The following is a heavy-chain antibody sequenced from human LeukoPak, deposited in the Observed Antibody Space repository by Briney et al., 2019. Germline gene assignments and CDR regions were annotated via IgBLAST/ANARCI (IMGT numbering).Heavy chain of an antibody. Sequence: ASVKVSCKASGYTFTSYGISWVRQAPGQGLEWMGGITPIFGTANYAQKFQGRVTITADESTSTAYMELSSLRSEDTAVYYCATEPRSPIVGATKNWFDPWGQGTLVTVSS. D-gene: IGHD1-26*01. CDR1: GYTFTSYG. V-gene: IGHV1-69*13. J-gene: IGHJ5*02. CDR3: ATEPRSPIVGATKNWFDP. CDR2: ITPIFGTA.